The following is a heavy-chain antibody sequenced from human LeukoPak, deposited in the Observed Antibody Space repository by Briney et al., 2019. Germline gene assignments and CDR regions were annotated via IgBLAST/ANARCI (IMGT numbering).Heavy chain of an antibody. V-gene: IGHV1-46*01. D-gene: IGHD1-14*01. CDR2: INPSGGST. CDR3: AKAKARAQGTPPYYYYYYGMDV. CDR1: GYTFTSYY. Sequence: EASVKVSCKASGYTFTSYYMHWVRQAPGQGLEWMGIINPSGGSTSYAQKFQGRVTMTRDMSTSTVYMELSSLRSEDTAVYYCAKAKARAQGTPPYYYYYYGMDVWGQGTTVTVSS. J-gene: IGHJ6*02.